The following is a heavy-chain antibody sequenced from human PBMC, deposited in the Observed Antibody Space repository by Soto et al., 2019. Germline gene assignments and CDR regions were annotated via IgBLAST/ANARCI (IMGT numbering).Heavy chain of an antibody. D-gene: IGHD6-19*01. CDR3: ARYNGQWLVSD. CDR1: GYIFTSHG. J-gene: IGHJ1*01. V-gene: IGHV1-18*01. CDR2: ISTYNGNT. Sequence: QVQLVQSGAEVKKPGASVKVSCKASGYIFTSHGISWVRQAPGQGLEWMGRISTYNGNTKYAQKLQGRVTMTTDTSASIAYMELRRLRSDDTAVYYCARYNGQWLVSDWGQGTLVTVSS.